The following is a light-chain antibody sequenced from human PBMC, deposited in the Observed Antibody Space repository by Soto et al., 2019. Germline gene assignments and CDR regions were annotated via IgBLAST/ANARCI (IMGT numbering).Light chain of an antibody. Sequence: EIVLTQSPGTLSLSPGERATLSCRASQRVSSNYLAWYQQKPGQAPRLLIYGASSRATGIPDRFSGSGSGIDFTLTISRLEPEDFAVYYCQQYGGSPRVTFGGGTKVEI. CDR2: GAS. V-gene: IGKV3-20*01. J-gene: IGKJ4*01. CDR3: QQYGGSPRVT. CDR1: QRVSSNY.